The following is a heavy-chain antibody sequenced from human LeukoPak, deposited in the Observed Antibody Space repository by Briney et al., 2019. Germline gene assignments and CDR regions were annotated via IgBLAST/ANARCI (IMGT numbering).Heavy chain of an antibody. D-gene: IGHD5-24*01. Sequence: ASVTVSCKASGYTFTGYYMHWVRQASGQGLEWMGWINPNSGGTDYAQKFQGRVTMTRDTSISTAYMELNRRRSDDTAVYYCASRDGPQGGFDYWGQGTLVTISS. CDR2: INPNSGGT. CDR1: GYTFTGYY. CDR3: ASRDGPQGGFDY. J-gene: IGHJ4*02. V-gene: IGHV1-2*02.